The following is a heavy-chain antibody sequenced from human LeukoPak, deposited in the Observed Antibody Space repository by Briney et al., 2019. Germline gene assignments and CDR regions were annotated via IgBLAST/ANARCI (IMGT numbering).Heavy chain of an antibody. CDR3: ARHGRYRSREGWFDP. CDR2: IYPGDSDT. CDR1: GYSFTSYW. D-gene: IGHD6-13*01. J-gene: IGHJ5*02. V-gene: IGHV5-51*01. Sequence: GESLKISCKGSGYSFTSYWVGWVRQMPGKGLEWMGIIYPGDSDTRYSPSFQGQVTISADKSISTAYLQWSSLKASDTAMYYCARHGRYRSREGWFDPWGQGTLVTASS.